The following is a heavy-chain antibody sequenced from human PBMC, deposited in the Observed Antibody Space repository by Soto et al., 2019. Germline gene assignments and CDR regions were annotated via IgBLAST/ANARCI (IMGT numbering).Heavy chain of an antibody. D-gene: IGHD6-19*01. CDR3: AGHHCSGWLYFDS. CDR2: IGSSGRAI. J-gene: IGHJ4*01. Sequence: QLQLLESGGDLVKPGGSLRLSCAASGFSVSGNDLSWIRQAPGKGLEWVSSIGSSGRAIYYADSVKGRFTISRDNAKDSLYLLMSSLSAAATAIYYCAGHHCSGWLYFDSWGHGTLVTVSS. CDR1: GFSVSGND. V-gene: IGHV3-11*01.